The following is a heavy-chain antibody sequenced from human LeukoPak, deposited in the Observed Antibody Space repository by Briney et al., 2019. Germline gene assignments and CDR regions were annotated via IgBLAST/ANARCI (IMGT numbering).Heavy chain of an antibody. J-gene: IGHJ4*02. CDR1: GFTFSSYA. D-gene: IGHD6-6*01. CDR3: AKDSSGGYSSSPGVFYYFDY. V-gene: IGHV3-9*01. CDR2: ISWNSGSI. Sequence: LPGGSLRLSCAASGFTFSSYAMSWVRQAPGKGLEWVSGISWNSGSIGYADSVKGRFTISRDNAKNSLYLQMNSLRAEDTALYYCAKDSSGGYSSSPGVFYYFDYWGQGTLVTVSS.